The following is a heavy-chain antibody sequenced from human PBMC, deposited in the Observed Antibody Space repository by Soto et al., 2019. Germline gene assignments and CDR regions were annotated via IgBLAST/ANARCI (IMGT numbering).Heavy chain of an antibody. J-gene: IGHJ2*01. CDR1: GFTFSSYA. D-gene: IGHD3-10*01. CDR2: ISGSGGST. CDR3: ATLLLWFGEEDWYFDL. Sequence: GGSLRLSCAASGFTFSSYAMSWVRQAPGKGLEWVSAISGSGGSTYYADSVKGRFTISRDNSKNTLYLLMNSLRAEDTAVYYCATLLLWFGEEDWYFDLWGRGTLVTVSS. V-gene: IGHV3-23*01.